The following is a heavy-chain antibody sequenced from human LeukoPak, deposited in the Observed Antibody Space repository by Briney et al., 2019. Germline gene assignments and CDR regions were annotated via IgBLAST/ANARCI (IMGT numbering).Heavy chain of an antibody. CDR2: INHSVST. Sequence: SETLSLTCAVYGGSFSGYYWSWIRQPPGKGLEWIGEINHSVSTNYNPSLKSRVTISVDTSKNQFSLKLSSVTAADTAVYYCARGGVAVAGTNDYWGQGTLVTVSS. CDR3: ARGGVAVAGTNDY. V-gene: IGHV4-34*01. D-gene: IGHD6-19*01. CDR1: GGSFSGYY. J-gene: IGHJ4*02.